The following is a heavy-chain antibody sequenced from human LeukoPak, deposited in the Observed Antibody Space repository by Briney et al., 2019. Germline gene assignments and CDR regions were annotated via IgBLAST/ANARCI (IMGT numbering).Heavy chain of an antibody. CDR2: IKPDGSVI. Sequence: GGSLRLSCAASGFTFSNYWMAWVRQAPGRGLEWVASIKPDGSVIYYGDSVKGRFTLSRDNTKNSLYLQMNSLRAEDTAVYYCARTRSGEGYWGQGTLVTVSS. D-gene: IGHD2-15*01. J-gene: IGHJ4*02. CDR3: ARTRSGEGY. CDR1: GFTFSNYW. V-gene: IGHV3-7*04.